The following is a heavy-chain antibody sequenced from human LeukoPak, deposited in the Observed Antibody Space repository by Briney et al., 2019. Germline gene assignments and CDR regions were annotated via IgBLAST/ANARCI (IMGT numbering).Heavy chain of an antibody. CDR1: GFTFSSYS. V-gene: IGHV3-66*01. CDR3: AREEGPLDY. CDR2: IHSGGTT. J-gene: IGHJ4*02. Sequence: GGSLRLSCAASGFTFSSYSMNWVRQAPGKGLEWVALIHSGGTTYYADSVKDRFIISRDNSKNTLYLQMNSLRAEDTAVYYCAREEGPLDYWGQGTLATVSS.